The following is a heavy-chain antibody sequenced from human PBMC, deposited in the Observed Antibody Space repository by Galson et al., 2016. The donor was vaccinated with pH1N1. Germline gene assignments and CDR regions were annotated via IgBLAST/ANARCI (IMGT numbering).Heavy chain of an antibody. J-gene: IGHJ4*02. Sequence: SETLSLTCTVSGASISSNDYYWTWIRRPPGKGLEWIGTIYSSGSTYDNPSLKSRVTISVDTSKNQFSLKLSSVTAADTAVYYCAGEDCSSGPCPLDSCGQGTLVIVSS. CDR1: GASISSNDYY. CDR2: IYSSGST. D-gene: IGHD2-15*01. V-gene: IGHV4-39*07. CDR3: AGEDCSSGPCPLDS.